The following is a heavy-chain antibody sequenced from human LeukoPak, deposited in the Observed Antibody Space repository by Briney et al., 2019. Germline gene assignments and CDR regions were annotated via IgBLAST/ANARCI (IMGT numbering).Heavy chain of an antibody. CDR1: GFTFSSYW. V-gene: IGHV3-7*01. CDR2: IKQDGSEK. J-gene: IGHJ4*02. D-gene: IGHD2-21*02. CDR3: ARETPCGGDCYHFDY. Sequence: GGSLRLSCAASGFTFSSYWMSWVRQAPGKGLEWVANIKQDGSEKYYVDSVKGRFTISRDNAKNSLYLQMNSLRAEDTAAYYCARETPCGGDCYHFDYWGQGTLVTVSS.